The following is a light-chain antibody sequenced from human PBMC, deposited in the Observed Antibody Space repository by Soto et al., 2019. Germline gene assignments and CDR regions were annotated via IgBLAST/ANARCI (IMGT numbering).Light chain of an antibody. CDR1: QTVSNK. CDR3: QHYANSPWT. Sequence: EIVLTQSPATLSSSPGERATLSCRASQTVSNKVAWYQHKPGQAPRLLIYDTSNRATGIPARFSGSGSGTDFTHTIGRLEPEDFAVYYCQHYANSPWTFGQGTKVDIK. V-gene: IGKV3-11*01. CDR2: DTS. J-gene: IGKJ1*01.